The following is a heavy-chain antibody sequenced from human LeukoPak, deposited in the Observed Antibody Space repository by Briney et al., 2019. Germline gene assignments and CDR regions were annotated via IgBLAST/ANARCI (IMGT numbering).Heavy chain of an antibody. CDR3: ASGYSSSSEFDY. V-gene: IGHV4-34*01. CDR2: INHSGST. J-gene: IGHJ4*02. CDR1: GGSISGYY. D-gene: IGHD6-6*01. Sequence: SETLSLTCAVYGGSISGYYWSWIRQPPGKGLEWIGEINHSGSTNYNPSLKSRVTISVDTSKNQFSLKLSSVTAADTAVYYCASGYSSSSEFDYWGQGTLVTVSS.